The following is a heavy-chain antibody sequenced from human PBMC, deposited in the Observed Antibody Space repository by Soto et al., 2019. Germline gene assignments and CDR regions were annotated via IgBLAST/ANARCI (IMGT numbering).Heavy chain of an antibody. J-gene: IGHJ5*02. CDR1: GYTFTSYA. D-gene: IGHD5-12*01. Sequence: ASVKVSCKASGYTFTSYAMHWVRQAPGQRLEWMGWINAGNGNTKYSQKFQGRVTITRDTSASTAYMELSSLRSEDTAVYYCARSPMVATGDDWSDPWGKGTLVTVSS. CDR2: INAGNGNT. CDR3: ARSPMVATGDDWSDP. V-gene: IGHV1-3*01.